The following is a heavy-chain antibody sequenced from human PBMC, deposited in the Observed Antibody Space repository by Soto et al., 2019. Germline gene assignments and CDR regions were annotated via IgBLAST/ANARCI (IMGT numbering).Heavy chain of an antibody. Sequence: QVQLVQSGAEVKKPGSSVKVSCKVSGGTFSTNSMFWVRQAPGQGLEWMGRIIPMLGIRNYAQRFQDRVTITADKSTATAHMELSSLRSEDTALYYCTIGSWSGEVFDIWGQGTMVTVSS. J-gene: IGHJ3*02. CDR3: TIGSWSGEVFDI. D-gene: IGHD2-21*01. CDR2: IIPMLGIR. V-gene: IGHV1-69*02. CDR1: GGTFSTNS.